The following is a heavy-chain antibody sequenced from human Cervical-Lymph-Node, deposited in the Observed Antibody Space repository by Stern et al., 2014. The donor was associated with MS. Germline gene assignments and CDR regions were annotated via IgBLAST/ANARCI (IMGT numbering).Heavy chain of an antibody. V-gene: IGHV5-51*01. CDR1: GYSFTTYW. CDR2: LYPGDSDT. D-gene: IGHD6-19*01. J-gene: IGHJ4*02. Sequence: EVQLVESGAEVKKPGESLKISCKGFGYSFTTYWIAWVRQMPGKGLEWMGILYPGDSDTRYSPSFQGQVTFSADKSISTAYLQWTSLKASDTAVYYCARHGALAGTDYWGQGTLVTVSS. CDR3: ARHGALAGTDY.